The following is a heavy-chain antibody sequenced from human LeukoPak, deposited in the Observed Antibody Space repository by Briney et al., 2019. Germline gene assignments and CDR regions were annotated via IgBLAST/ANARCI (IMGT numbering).Heavy chain of an antibody. J-gene: IGHJ3*02. CDR2: INHSGST. D-gene: IGHD1-26*01. V-gene: IGHV4-34*01. Sequence: SETLSLTCAVYGGSFSGYYWSWIRQPPGKGLEWIGEINHSGSTNYNPSLKSRVTISVDTSKNQFSLKLSSVTAADTAVYYCAGGSYEDAFDIWGQGTMVTVSS. CDR3: AGGSYEDAFDI. CDR1: GGSFSGYY.